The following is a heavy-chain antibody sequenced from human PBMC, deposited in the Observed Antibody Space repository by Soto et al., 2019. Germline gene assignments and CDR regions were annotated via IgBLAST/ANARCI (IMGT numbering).Heavy chain of an antibody. CDR3: AKVSRDGFFDY. V-gene: IGHV3-30*18. Sequence: HPGGSLRLSCAASGFTFSSYGMHWVRQAPGKGLEWVAVISYDGSNKYYADSVKGRFTISRDNSKNTLYLQMNSLRAEDTAVYYCAKVSRDGFFDYWGQGTLVTVSS. J-gene: IGHJ4*02. D-gene: IGHD5-12*01. CDR2: ISYDGSNK. CDR1: GFTFSSYG.